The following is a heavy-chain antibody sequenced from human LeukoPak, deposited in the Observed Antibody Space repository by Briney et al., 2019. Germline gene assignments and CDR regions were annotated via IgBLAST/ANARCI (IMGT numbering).Heavy chain of an antibody. J-gene: IGHJ6*03. CDR3: AKPWGTGDYYYMDV. Sequence: SGTLSLTCTVSGYSISSGYYWGWIRQPPGKGLEWIGSIYHSGSTYYNPSLKSRVTISVDTSKNQFSLKLSSVTAADTAVYYCAKPWGTGDYYYMDVWGKGTTVTVSS. D-gene: IGHD3/OR15-3a*01. CDR1: GYSISSGYY. CDR2: IYHSGST. V-gene: IGHV4-38-2*02.